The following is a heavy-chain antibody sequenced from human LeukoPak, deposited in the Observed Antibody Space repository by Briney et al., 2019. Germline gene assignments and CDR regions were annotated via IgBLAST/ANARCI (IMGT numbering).Heavy chain of an antibody. D-gene: IGHD3-22*01. Sequence: GESLKISCKGSGYSFTSYWIGWVRQMPGKGLEWMGVIYPGDFDTRYSPSFQGQVTISADKSISTAYLQWSSLKASDTAMYYCARQGKYYDSSGYYYCFDYWGQGTLVTVSS. CDR3: ARQGKYYDSSGYYYCFDY. J-gene: IGHJ4*02. CDR1: GYSFTSYW. V-gene: IGHV5-51*01. CDR2: IYPGDFDT.